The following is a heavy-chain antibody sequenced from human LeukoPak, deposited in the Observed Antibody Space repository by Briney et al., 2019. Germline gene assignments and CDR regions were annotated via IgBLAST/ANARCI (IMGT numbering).Heavy chain of an antibody. CDR2: IVVGSGNT. V-gene: IGHV1-58*02. D-gene: IGHD2-15*01. Sequence: ASVKVSCKASGFTFTSSAMQWVRQARGQRLEWIGWIVVGSGNTNYAQKFQERVTITRDMSTSTAYMELSSLRSEDTAVYYCAREGVDRVGATGYDVVVVAATQDFDYWGQGTLVTVSS. CDR1: GFTFTSSA. CDR3: AREGVDRVGATGYDVVVVAATQDFDY. J-gene: IGHJ4*02.